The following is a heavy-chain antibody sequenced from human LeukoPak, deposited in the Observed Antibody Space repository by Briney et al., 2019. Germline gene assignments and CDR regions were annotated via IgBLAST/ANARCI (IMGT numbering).Heavy chain of an antibody. CDR2: IKQDGSEK. D-gene: IGHD6-13*01. V-gene: IGHV3-7*01. J-gene: IGHJ4*02. Sequence: GGSLRLSCAASGFTFSSYEMNWVRQAPGKGLEWVANIKQDGSEKYYVDSVKGRFTISRDNAKNSLYLQMNSLRAEDTAVYYCARVKRREAAAGTFGYWGQGTLVTVSS. CDR1: GFTFSSYE. CDR3: ARVKRREAAAGTFGY.